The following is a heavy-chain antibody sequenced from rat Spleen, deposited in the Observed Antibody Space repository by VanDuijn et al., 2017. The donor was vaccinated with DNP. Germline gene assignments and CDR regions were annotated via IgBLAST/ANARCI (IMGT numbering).Heavy chain of an antibody. CDR1: GFTFSNYD. Sequence: EVQLVESGGGLVQPGRSLKLSCAASGFTFSNYDMAWVRQAPSKGLEWVASVNTGGGITYYRDSVKGRFIVSRDNAKSTLYLQMDSLRSEDTATYSRARHDASSYNWFAFWWQGTLVTVSS. CDR3: ARHDASSYNWFAF. J-gene: IGHJ3*01. CDR2: VNTGGGIT. V-gene: IGHV5-25*01.